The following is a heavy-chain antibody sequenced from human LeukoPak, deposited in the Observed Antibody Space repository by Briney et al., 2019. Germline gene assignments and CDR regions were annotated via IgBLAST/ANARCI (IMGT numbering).Heavy chain of an antibody. CDR3: ARTRYGYNYYYYYYYMDV. Sequence: SETLSLTCTVSGGSISSYYWSWIRQPPGKGLEWIGYIYCSGSTNYNPSLKSRVTISVDTSKNQFSLKLSSVTAADTAVYYCARTRYGYNYYYYYYYMDVWGKGTTVTVSS. D-gene: IGHD5-24*01. CDR2: IYCSGST. V-gene: IGHV4-59*01. CDR1: GGSISSYY. J-gene: IGHJ6*03.